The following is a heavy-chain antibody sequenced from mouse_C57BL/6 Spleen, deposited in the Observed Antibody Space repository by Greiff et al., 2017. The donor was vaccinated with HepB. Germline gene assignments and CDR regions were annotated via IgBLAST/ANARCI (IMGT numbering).Heavy chain of an antibody. CDR1: GYTFTSYW. J-gene: IGHJ2*01. V-gene: IGHV1-69*01. CDR2: IDPSDSYT. CDR3: ARSGVLRYPFDY. D-gene: IGHD1-1*01. Sequence: VQLQQPGAELVMPGASVKLSCKASGYTFTSYWMHWVKQRPGQGLEWIGEIDPSDSYTNYNQKFKGKSTLTVDKSSSTAYMQLSSLTSEDSAVYYCARSGVLRYPFDYWGQGTTLTVSS.